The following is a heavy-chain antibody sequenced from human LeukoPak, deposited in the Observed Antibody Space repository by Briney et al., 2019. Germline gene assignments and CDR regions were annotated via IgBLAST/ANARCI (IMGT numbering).Heavy chain of an antibody. CDR3: ARDGGGSLHGMDV. CDR2: ICSSGSA. Sequence: SETLSLTCTVSGGSISSGVYCWSWIRQRPGEGLQWIGYICSSGSAYYNASLKSRVSMSTDTSNNQFSLKLNSVTAADTAVYYCARDGGGSLHGMDVWGQGTTVTVSS. J-gene: IGHJ6*02. D-gene: IGHD2-15*01. CDR1: GGSISSGVYC. V-gene: IGHV4-31*03.